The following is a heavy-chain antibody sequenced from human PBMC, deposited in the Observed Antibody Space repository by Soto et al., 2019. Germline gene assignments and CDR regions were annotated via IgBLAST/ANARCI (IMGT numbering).Heavy chain of an antibody. CDR1: GYTFTSYG. CDR3: ARDLGYYDFWSGFGSDYGMDV. Sequence: ASVKVSCKASGYTFTSYGISWVRQAPGQGLEWMGWISAYNGNTDYAQKLQGRVTMTTDTSTSTAYMELRSLRSDDTAVYYCARDLGYYDFWSGFGSDYGMDVWGQGTTVTVSS. CDR2: ISAYNGNT. J-gene: IGHJ6*02. V-gene: IGHV1-18*04. D-gene: IGHD3-3*01.